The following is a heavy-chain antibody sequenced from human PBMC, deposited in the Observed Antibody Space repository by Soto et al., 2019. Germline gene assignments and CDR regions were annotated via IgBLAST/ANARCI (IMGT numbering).Heavy chain of an antibody. CDR2: IKSKTVGETT. CDR3: TTDNCRSSTCYLNF. V-gene: IGHV3-15*07. Sequence: GGSLRLSCAASGIPFSSAYMNWVRKAPGKGLEWVGRIKSKTVGETTDYSAPMKGRFALSRDDSKNTVSLQMNSLKSEDTAIYYCTTDNCRSSTCYLNFWGQGALVTVSS. CDR1: GIPFSSAY. J-gene: IGHJ4*02. D-gene: IGHD2-2*01.